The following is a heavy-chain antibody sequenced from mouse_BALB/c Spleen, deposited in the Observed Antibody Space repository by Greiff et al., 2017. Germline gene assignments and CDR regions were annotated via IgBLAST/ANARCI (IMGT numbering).Heavy chain of an antibody. J-gene: IGHJ4*01. Sequence: EVMLVESGGGLVKLGGSLKLSCAASGFTFSSYYMSWVRQTPEKRLELVAAINSNGGSTYYPDTVKGRFTISRDNAKNTLYLQMSSLKSEDTALYYCARHVYYDYDDAMDYWGQGTSVTVSS. V-gene: IGHV5-6-2*01. CDR1: GFTFSSYY. D-gene: IGHD2-4*01. CDR3: ARHVYYDYDDAMDY. CDR2: INSNGGST.